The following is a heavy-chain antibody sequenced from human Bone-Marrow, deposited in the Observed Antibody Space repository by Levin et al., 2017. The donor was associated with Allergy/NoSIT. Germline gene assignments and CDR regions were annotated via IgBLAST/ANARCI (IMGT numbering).Heavy chain of an antibody. CDR1: GYTFTSYD. Sequence: ASVKVSCKASGYTFTSYDINWVRQATGQGLEWMGWMSPNSGNTGYAQKFQGRVTMTRSTSMRIAYMELSGLRSEDTTVYYCARNPPNSGSFEIWGQGTMVTVSS. CDR2: MSPNSGNT. V-gene: IGHV1-8*01. J-gene: IGHJ3*02. D-gene: IGHD1-26*01. CDR3: ARNPPNSGSFEI.